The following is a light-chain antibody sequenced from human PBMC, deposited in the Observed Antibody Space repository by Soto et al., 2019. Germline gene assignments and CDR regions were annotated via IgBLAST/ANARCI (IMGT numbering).Light chain of an antibody. CDR3: QQPYSRLLS. V-gene: IGKV1-39*01. CDR1: RSISTY. CDR2: ATS. Sequence: DIQMTQSPSSLSASVGDRVTITCRASRSISTYLNWFQQKPGKAPEVLIYATSSLQSGVPSRFSGSGSGTEFTLTISSLQPEDVATYYCQQPYSRLLSFGGGTKVEIK. J-gene: IGKJ4*01.